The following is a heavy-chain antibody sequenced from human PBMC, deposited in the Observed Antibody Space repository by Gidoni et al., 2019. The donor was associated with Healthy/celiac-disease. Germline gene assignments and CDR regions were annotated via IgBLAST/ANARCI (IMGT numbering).Heavy chain of an antibody. CDR1: GGSFSGYC. V-gene: IGHV4-34*01. J-gene: IGHJ6*02. CDR3: MVRGVYYYYGMDV. Sequence: QVQLKQWGAGLLKPAETLSLTCAVYGGSFSGYCWSWIRQPPGKGLEWIGEINHSGSTNYNPSLKSRVTISVDTSKNQFSLKLSSVTAADTAVYYCMVRGVYYYYGMDVWGQGTTVTVSS. D-gene: IGHD3-10*01. CDR2: INHSGST.